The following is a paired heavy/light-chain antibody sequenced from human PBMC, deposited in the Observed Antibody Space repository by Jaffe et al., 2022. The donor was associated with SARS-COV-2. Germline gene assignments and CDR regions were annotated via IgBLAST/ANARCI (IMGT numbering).Light chain of an antibody. J-gene: IGLJ3*02. CDR1: SSNIGSNS. CDR2: DND. V-gene: IGLV1-51*01. Sequence: QSVLTQPPSVSAAPGQNITISCSGASSNIGSNSVSWYQQFPGTAPKVIIYDNDKRPSGIPDRFSGSKSGTSGTLGITGLQTGDEADYYCGTWESRLSAGVFGGGTKVTVL. CDR3: GTWESRLSAGV.
Heavy chain of an antibody. V-gene: IGHV3-49*04. CDR1: GFPFVDHA. CDR2: IRGKRYGATT. Sequence: EAQLVESGGGLVQPGQSLRLSCAGSGFPFVDHALGWARQAPGKGLEWLGFIRGKRYGATTEYAASVKGRFTVSRDDSNNIAYLQMRTLTTEDTAVYYCIRSPRFCSGGSCYAVDHWGPGTLVTVSS. D-gene: IGHD2-15*01. J-gene: IGHJ4*02. CDR3: IRSPRFCSGGSCYAVDH.